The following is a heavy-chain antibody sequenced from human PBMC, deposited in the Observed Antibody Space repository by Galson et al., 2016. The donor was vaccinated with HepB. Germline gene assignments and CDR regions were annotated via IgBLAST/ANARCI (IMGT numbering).Heavy chain of an antibody. V-gene: IGHV4-39*01. CDR1: GGSMSISSDY. J-gene: IGHJ4*02. D-gene: IGHD2-2*01. Sequence: SETLSLTCTVSGGSMSISSDYWGWIRQPPGKGLEWIGSIHYSGSTNYNPSLKSRVTISVDTSKNQFSLKLSSVTAADTAVYHCARHVENCYTTRCYGGEFDYWGQGTLVTVSS. CDR3: ARHVENCYTTRCYGGEFDY. CDR2: IHYSGST.